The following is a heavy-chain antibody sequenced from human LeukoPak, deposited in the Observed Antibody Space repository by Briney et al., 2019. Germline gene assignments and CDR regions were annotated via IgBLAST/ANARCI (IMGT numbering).Heavy chain of an antibody. D-gene: IGHD5-12*01. CDR2: IIPIFGTT. Sequence: SVKVSCKASGGTFSSHAISWVRQAPGQGLEWVGGIIPIFGTTNYAQKFQGRVTITTDESTSTGYMGLRSLRSDDTAVYYCARGDSGYDYGFDNWGQGTLVTVSS. CDR1: GGTFSSHA. CDR3: ARGDSGYDYGFDN. J-gene: IGHJ4*02. V-gene: IGHV1-69*05.